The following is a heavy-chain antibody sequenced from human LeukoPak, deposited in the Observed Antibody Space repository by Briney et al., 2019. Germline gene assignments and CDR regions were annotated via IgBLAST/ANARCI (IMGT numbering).Heavy chain of an antibody. J-gene: IGHJ4*02. CDR2: ISESGGST. D-gene: IGHD5-24*01. CDR3: ASQVEMATINS. V-gene: IGHV3-23*01. Sequence: GGSLRLSCAASGFILSSFAMTWVRQAPGKGLEWVSSISESGGSTYHADSVKGRFTISRYNAKNTLYLQMNSLSADDTAVYYCASQVEMATINSWGQGNLVTVSS. CDR1: GFILSSFA.